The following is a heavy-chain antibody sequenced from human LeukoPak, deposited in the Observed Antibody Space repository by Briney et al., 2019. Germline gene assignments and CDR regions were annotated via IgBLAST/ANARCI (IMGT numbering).Heavy chain of an antibody. V-gene: IGHV4-59*01. CDR1: GGSISSYY. D-gene: IGHD5-24*01. CDR2: IYYSGST. CDR3: ASVADGYNFDYFDY. J-gene: IGHJ4*02. Sequence: PSETLSLTCTVSGGSISSYYWSWIRQPPGKGLEWIGYIYYSGSTNYNPSLKSRVTISVDTSKNQFSLKLSSVTAADTAVYYCASVADGYNFDYFDYWGQGTLVTVSS.